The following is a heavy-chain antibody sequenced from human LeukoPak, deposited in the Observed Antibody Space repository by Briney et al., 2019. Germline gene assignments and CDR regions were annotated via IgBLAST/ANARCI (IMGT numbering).Heavy chain of an antibody. CDR1: GCTISSSSYY. J-gene: IGHJ6*03. D-gene: IGHD6-13*01. Sequence: SETLTLTCTVSGCTISSSSYYWGWMRQPPGKGLEWIGSSYYSGITYDNPSLNRRVTISVDTSKNQFSLKLSSVTAADTAVYYCARLGGYSSSSYRHGYYYSMDVWGKGTTVTISS. V-gene: IGHV4-39*07. CDR2: SYYSGIT. CDR3: ARLGGYSSSSYRHGYYYSMDV.